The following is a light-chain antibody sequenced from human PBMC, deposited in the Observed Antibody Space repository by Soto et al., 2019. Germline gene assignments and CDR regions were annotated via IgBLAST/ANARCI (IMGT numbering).Light chain of an antibody. CDR2: DVT. J-gene: IGLJ1*01. V-gene: IGLV2-11*01. CDR3: CSYAGSSTYV. Sequence: QSVLTQPRSVSGSPGQSLTISCTLTGSDVGGYNFVSWFQQHPGKAPKLMIYDVTKRPSGVPDRFSGSKSGNTASLTISGVQAEDEAYYYCCSYAGSSTYVFGTGTKVTVL. CDR1: GSDVGGYNF.